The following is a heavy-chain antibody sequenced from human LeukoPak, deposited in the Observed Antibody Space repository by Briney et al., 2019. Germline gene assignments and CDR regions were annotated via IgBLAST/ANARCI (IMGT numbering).Heavy chain of an antibody. CDR3: ASLNYYDSSGYPRDDAFDI. J-gene: IGHJ3*02. CDR2: INSDGSST. CDR1: GFTFSSYW. D-gene: IGHD3-22*01. V-gene: IGHV3-74*01. Sequence: GGSLRLSCAASGFTFSSYWMHRVRHAPGKGLVWVSRINSDGSSTNYADSVKGRFTISRDNAKNTLYLQMNSLRAEDTAVYYCASLNYYDSSGYPRDDAFDIWGQGTMVTVSS.